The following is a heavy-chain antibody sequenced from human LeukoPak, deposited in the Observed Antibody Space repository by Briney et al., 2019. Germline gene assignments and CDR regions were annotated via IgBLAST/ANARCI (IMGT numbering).Heavy chain of an antibody. Sequence: SETLSLTCAVYGGSFSGYYWSWIRQPPGKGLEWIGEINHSGSTNYNPSLKSRVTISVDTSKNQFSLKLSSVTAADTAVYYCARGPLLSRYYYDSSGYLVGAFDIWGQGTMVTVSS. CDR3: ARGPLLSRYYYDSSGYLVGAFDI. CDR2: INHSGST. J-gene: IGHJ3*02. CDR1: GGSFSGYY. V-gene: IGHV4-34*01. D-gene: IGHD3-22*01.